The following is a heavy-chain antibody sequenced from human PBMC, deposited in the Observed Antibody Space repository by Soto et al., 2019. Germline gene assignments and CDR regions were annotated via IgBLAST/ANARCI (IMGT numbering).Heavy chain of an antibody. CDR1: GFSFSSYT. CDR3: ARDRWDGDYESLDAFDI. Sequence: EVQLVESGGGPVKPGGSLRLSCAASGFSFSSYTMNWVRQAPGKGLEWVSSISSSSSYIYYADSVKGRFTISRDNIKNSLYLQMNSLRAEDTAVYYCARDRWDGDYESLDAFDIWGQGAMVIASS. D-gene: IGHD4-17*01. CDR2: ISSSSSYI. V-gene: IGHV3-21*01. J-gene: IGHJ3*02.